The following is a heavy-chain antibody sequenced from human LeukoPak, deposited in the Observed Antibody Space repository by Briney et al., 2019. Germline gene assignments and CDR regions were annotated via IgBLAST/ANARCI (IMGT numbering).Heavy chain of an antibody. D-gene: IGHD4-17*01. CDR3: ARASGYDYGDYRIWFDP. Sequence: GASVKVSCKASGYTFTSYYMHWVRQAPGQGLEWMGIINPSGGSTSYAQKFQGRVTMTRDTSTSTVYMELSSLRSDDTAVYYCARASGYDYGDYRIWFDPWGQGTLVTVSS. CDR2: INPSGGST. CDR1: GYTFTSYY. V-gene: IGHV1-46*01. J-gene: IGHJ5*02.